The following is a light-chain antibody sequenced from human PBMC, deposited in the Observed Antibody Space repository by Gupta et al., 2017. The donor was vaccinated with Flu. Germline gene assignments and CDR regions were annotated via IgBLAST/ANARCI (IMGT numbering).Light chain of an antibody. Sequence: SSSNIGTNFVYWYRQLPGTAPSLLLYRNNRRSSGVPDRFAGSKSATSASLAISGLRSEDEADFYCATWDDRLSAWVFGGGTKLTVL. J-gene: IGLJ3*02. CDR3: ATWDDRLSAWV. V-gene: IGLV1-47*01. CDR1: SSNIGTNF. CDR2: RNN.